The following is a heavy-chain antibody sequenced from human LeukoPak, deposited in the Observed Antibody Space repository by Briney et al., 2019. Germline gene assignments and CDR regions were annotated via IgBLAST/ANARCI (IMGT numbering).Heavy chain of an antibody. V-gene: IGHV3-7*01. D-gene: IGHD4-17*01. Sequence: GGSLSLSCAASGFTFSSDWMSWVRQAPGKGLEWVASIKQDGSETRYVDSVKGRFTIFRDNTKSSLYLQMNSLRAEDTAVYYCARYGLGDTFDTWGQGTVVTVSS. CDR3: ARYGLGDTFDT. J-gene: IGHJ3*02. CDR2: IKQDGSET. CDR1: GFTFSSDW.